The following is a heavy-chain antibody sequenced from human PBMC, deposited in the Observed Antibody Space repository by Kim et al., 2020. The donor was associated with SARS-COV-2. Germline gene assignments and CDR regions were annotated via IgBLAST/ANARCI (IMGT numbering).Heavy chain of an antibody. CDR3: ARARGGSYYYGTDV. Sequence: GGSLRLSCAASGFTFSSYAMHWVRQAPGKGLEWVAVISYDGSNKYYADSVKGRFTISRDNSKNTLYLQMNSLRAEDTAVYYCARARGGSYYYGTDVWGQGTTVTVSS. V-gene: IGHV3-30-3*01. CDR1: GFTFSSYA. D-gene: IGHD1-26*01. CDR2: ISYDGSNK. J-gene: IGHJ6*02.